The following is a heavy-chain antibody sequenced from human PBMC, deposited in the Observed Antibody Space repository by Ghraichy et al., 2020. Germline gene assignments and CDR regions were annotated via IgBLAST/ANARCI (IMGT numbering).Heavy chain of an antibody. D-gene: IGHD6-6*01. CDR2: INHSGST. CDR1: GGSFSGYY. CDR3: ARGLAYSSSPFDY. J-gene: IGHJ4*02. Sequence: SQTLSLTCAVYGGSFSGYYWSWIRQPPGKGLEWIGEINHSGSTNYNPSLKSRVTISVDTSKNQFSLKLSSVTAADTAVYYCARGLAYSSSPFDYWGQGTLVTVSS. V-gene: IGHV4-34*01.